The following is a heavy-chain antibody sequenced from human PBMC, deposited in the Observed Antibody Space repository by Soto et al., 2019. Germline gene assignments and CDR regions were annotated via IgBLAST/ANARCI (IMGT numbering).Heavy chain of an antibody. Sequence: GCLRLAGLASGFSFSDYSMNWVRQAPGKGLQWVSYISSSSDNTYYADSVKGRFTVSRDNAKNALFLQMNSLRDDETATYYCARLPKGSLVTAWGQGTRVTVSS. D-gene: IGHD2-21*02. CDR3: ARLPKGSLVTA. CDR1: GFSFSDYS. V-gene: IGHV3-48*02. J-gene: IGHJ4*02. CDR2: ISSSSDNT.